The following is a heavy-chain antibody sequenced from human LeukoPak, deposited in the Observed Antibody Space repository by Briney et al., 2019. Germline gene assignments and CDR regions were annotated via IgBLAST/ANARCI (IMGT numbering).Heavy chain of an antibody. CDR2: IYPGDSTT. V-gene: IGHV5-51*01. D-gene: IGHD3-10*01. CDR3: ARSFSMVRVVTDFDH. Sequence: GESLKISCQASGYCFTNYWIGWVRQMPGKGLELMGIIYPGDSTTIYSPSFEGQVTMSADKSISTAYLQWSSLKASDTAKYDCARSFSMVRVVTDFDHWGQGTLVTVSS. CDR1: GYCFTNYW. J-gene: IGHJ4*02.